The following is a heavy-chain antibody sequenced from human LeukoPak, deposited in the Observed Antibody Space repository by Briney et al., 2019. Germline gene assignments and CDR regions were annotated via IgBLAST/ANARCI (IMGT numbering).Heavy chain of an antibody. CDR3: ARNYDFLGSTYYMDV. Sequence: GGSLRLSCAASGFNFRPYVMHWVRQAPGKGLEWVAVIWYGETNKDYADSVRGRFTISRDNSNNMLYLQMNSLRAEDTAVYFCARNYDFLGSTYYMDVWGKGTTVIVSS. D-gene: IGHD2/OR15-2a*01. CDR2: IWYGETNK. V-gene: IGHV3-33*01. J-gene: IGHJ6*03. CDR1: GFNFRPYV.